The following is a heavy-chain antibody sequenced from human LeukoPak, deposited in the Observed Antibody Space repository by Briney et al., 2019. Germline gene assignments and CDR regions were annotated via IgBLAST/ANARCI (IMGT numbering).Heavy chain of an antibody. V-gene: IGHV4-59*01. J-gene: IGHJ4*02. Sequence: SETLCLTCTVPGGSISSYYWSWIRQPPGKGLEWIGYIYYSGSTKYNPSLKSRVTISVDASKTQFSLKLNSVTAADTAVYYCARGSRELYYFDYWGQGTLVTVSS. D-gene: IGHD1-7*01. CDR2: IYYSGST. CDR1: GGSISSYY. CDR3: ARGSRELYYFDY.